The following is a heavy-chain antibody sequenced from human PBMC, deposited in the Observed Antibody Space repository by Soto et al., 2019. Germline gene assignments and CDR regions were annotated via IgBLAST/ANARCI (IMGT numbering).Heavy chain of an antibody. Sequence: PGGSLRLSCAASGFTFSSYAMHWVRQAPGKGLEWVAVISYDGSNKYYADSVKGRFTISRDNSKNTLYLQMNSLRAEDTAVYYCARDRIVVVPAAIVRFWYYGMDVWGQGTTVTVSS. CDR3: ARDRIVVVPAAIVRFWYYGMDV. V-gene: IGHV3-30-3*01. CDR1: GFTFSSYA. J-gene: IGHJ6*02. D-gene: IGHD2-2*02. CDR2: ISYDGSNK.